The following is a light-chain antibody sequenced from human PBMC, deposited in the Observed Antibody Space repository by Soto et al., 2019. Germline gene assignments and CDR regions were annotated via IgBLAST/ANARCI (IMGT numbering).Light chain of an antibody. CDR3: QSHDSSLSGSI. V-gene: IGLV1-40*01. Sequence: QSVLTQTPSVSGAPGQRVTISCTGSGSNIGAGYDVNWYQQLPGTAPKLLIYGNINRPSGVPDRFSGSKSGTSASLAISGLQAEDEADYYCQSHDSSLSGSIFGGGTKLTVL. CDR1: GSNIGAGYD. J-gene: IGLJ2*01. CDR2: GNI.